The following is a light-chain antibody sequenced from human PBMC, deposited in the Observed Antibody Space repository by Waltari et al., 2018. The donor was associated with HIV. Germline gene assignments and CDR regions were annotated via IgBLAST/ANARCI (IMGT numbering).Light chain of an antibody. V-gene: IGKV1-39*01. Sequence: DIQMPQFPSSLSASIGDRVTITCRSSQIISKSLNWFQQKPGKAPQLLIYAGTTLQRGVPSRFSGSVSGTDFTLTISSLQVDDFATYFCQQGFMIPLTFGPGTKVDMK. J-gene: IGKJ3*01. CDR2: AGT. CDR3: QQGFMIPLT. CDR1: QIISKS.